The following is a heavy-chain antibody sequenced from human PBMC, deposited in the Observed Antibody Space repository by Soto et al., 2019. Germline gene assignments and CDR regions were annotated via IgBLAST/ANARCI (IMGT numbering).Heavy chain of an antibody. V-gene: IGHV3-23*01. D-gene: IGHD4-17*01. J-gene: IGHJ4*02. CDR1: GFTFSSYA. CDR3: AKEGRDFGYGDYSPTLFDY. Sequence: GGSLRLSCAASGFTFSSYAMSWVRQAPGKGLEWVSAISGSGGSTYYADSVKGRFTISRDNSKNTLYLQMNSLRAEDTAVYYCAKEGRDFGYGDYSPTLFDYWGQGTLVTVSS. CDR2: ISGSGGST.